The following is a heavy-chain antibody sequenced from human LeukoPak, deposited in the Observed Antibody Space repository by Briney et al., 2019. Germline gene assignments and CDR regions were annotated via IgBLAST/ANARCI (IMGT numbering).Heavy chain of an antibody. J-gene: IGHJ5*02. Sequence: GGSLRLSCATPGFTFSSYAMSWVRQAPGKGLEWVSAISGSGGSTYYGDSVKGRFTISRDNSKNTLYLQMDSLRAEDTAVYYCAKEETFCSGGSCYPVRFDPWGQGTLVTVSS. V-gene: IGHV3-23*01. D-gene: IGHD2-15*01. CDR3: AKEETFCSGGSCYPVRFDP. CDR1: GFTFSSYA. CDR2: ISGSGGST.